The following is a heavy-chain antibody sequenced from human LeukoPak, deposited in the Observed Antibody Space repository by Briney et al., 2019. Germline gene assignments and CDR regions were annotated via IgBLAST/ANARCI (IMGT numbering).Heavy chain of an antibody. CDR3: AKVMPPGRIRFYSYYMDV. Sequence: GGSLRLSCAASGFTFSSYAMSWVRQAPGKGLEWVSAISGSGGSTYYADSVKGRFTISRDNSKNTLYLQMNSLRAEDTAVYYCAKVMPPGRIRFYSYYMDVWGKGTTVTVS. J-gene: IGHJ6*03. CDR2: ISGSGGST. D-gene: IGHD2-15*01. CDR1: GFTFSSYA. V-gene: IGHV3-23*01.